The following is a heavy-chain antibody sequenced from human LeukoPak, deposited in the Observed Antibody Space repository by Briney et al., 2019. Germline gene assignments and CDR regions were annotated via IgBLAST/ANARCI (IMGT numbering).Heavy chain of an antibody. J-gene: IGHJ4*02. CDR2: IIPILDVT. V-gene: IGHV1-69*04. D-gene: IGHD3-9*01. Sequence: ASVTVSCKASGGTFTNYAINWVGQAPGQGLEWMGRIIPILDVTNYAQKFQGRVTITADQSTSTAYMELSSLRSEGTAVYYCARGGGVDILTGFQYWGQGTLVTVSS. CDR3: ARGGGVDILTGFQY. CDR1: GGTFTNYA.